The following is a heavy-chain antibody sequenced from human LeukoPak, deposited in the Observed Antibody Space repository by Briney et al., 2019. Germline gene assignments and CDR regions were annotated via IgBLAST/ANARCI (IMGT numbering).Heavy chain of an antibody. J-gene: IGHJ4*02. D-gene: IGHD4-23*01. CDR2: ISSSSSYI. CDR3: AREEYGGIIDY. V-gene: IGHV3-21*01. Sequence: GGSLRLSCAPSGFTSSSYSMNWARQAPGKGLEWVSSISSSSSYIHYADSAKGRFTISRDNDKNSLYLQMNSLKAEDTAVYYCAREEYGGIIDYWGQGTLVTVSS. CDR1: GFTSSSYS.